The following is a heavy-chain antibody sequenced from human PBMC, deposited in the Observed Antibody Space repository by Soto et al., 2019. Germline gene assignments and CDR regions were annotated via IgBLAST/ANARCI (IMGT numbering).Heavy chain of an antibody. D-gene: IGHD2-2*01. V-gene: IGHV1-18*04. Sequence: ASVKVSCKASGFSFTGYYIHWLRQAPGQGLEWMGWISAYNGNTNYAQKLQGRVTMTTDTSTSTAYMELRSLRSDDTAVYYCARVGYCSSTSCSYFDYWGQGTLVTVSS. CDR3: ARVGYCSSTSCSYFDY. CDR1: GFSFTGYY. CDR2: ISAYNGNT. J-gene: IGHJ4*02.